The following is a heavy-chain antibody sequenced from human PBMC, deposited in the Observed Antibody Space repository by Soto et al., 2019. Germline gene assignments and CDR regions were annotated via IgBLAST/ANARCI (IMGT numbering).Heavy chain of an antibody. D-gene: IGHD3-9*01. CDR2: VYYSGST. V-gene: IGHV4-39*01. CDR3: GRLEGLATISYYFDY. CDR1: GGSISSGTSY. J-gene: IGHJ4*02. Sequence: PSETLSLTCTVSGGSISSGTSYWGWVRQPPGKGLEWIGSVYYSGSTYYNPSLESRVTISVDKSKNQFSLKLMSLSAADTAVYYCGRLEGLATISYYFDYWGQGALVTVSS.